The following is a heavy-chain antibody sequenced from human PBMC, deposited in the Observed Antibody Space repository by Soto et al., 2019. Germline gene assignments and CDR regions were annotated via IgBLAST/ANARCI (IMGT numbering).Heavy chain of an antibody. CDR2: ISGYNGNA. J-gene: IGHJ5*01. D-gene: IGHD2-15*01. Sequence: ASVKVSCKASGYTFSSHGIIWVRQAPGQGLEWMGWISGYNGNAKYAQRFQGRVTMTTDTSTSTVYMDLRSLGSDNSAVYYCAREGSYGWYDCWGQGTLVTVSS. CDR1: GYTFSSHG. V-gene: IGHV1-18*01. CDR3: AREGSYGWYDC.